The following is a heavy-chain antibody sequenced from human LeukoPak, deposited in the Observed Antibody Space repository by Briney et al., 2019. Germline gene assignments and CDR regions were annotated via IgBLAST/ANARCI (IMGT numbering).Heavy chain of an antibody. D-gene: IGHD5-18*01. Sequence: ASVKVSCKASGYTFTDYFMNWMRQAPGQRLEWMGWINAGNGNTKYSQKLQGRVTITRDTSASTAYMELSSLRSEDTAVYYCARDADTAMVTDENWFDPWGQGTLVTVSS. J-gene: IGHJ5*02. V-gene: IGHV1/OR15-3*02. CDR3: ARDADTAMVTDENWFDP. CDR2: INAGNGNT. CDR1: GYTFTDYF.